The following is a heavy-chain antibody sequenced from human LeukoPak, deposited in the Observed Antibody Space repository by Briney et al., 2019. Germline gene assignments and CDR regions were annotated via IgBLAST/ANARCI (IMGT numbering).Heavy chain of an antibody. V-gene: IGHV4-61*09. Sequence: SETLSLTCSVSSGSISSGSSYWNWIRQPAGKGLEWIGHIYTSESTHYNPSLKSRATISADTSKNQFSLNLSSVTAADTAVYFCARGGDYDVLTGYHYYFDYWGQGTLVTVSS. CDR1: SGSISSGSSY. CDR2: IYTSEST. CDR3: ARGGDYDVLTGYHYYFDY. J-gene: IGHJ4*02. D-gene: IGHD3-9*01.